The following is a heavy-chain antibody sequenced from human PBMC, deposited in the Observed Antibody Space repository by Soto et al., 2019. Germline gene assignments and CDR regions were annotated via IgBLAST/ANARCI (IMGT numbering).Heavy chain of an antibody. CDR2: ISGSGDST. J-gene: IGHJ4*02. V-gene: IGHV3-23*01. CDR3: ARRGSGSYYDY. Sequence: EVQLLESGGGLVQPGGSLRLSCAASGFTFSSYAMRWVRQAPGTGLEWVSAISGSGDSTYYEDSVKGRFTISRDNSKNTVYLLMHSLRGEATAVYYWARRGSGSYYDYWGQGTLVTVSS. D-gene: IGHD1-26*01. CDR1: GFTFSSYA.